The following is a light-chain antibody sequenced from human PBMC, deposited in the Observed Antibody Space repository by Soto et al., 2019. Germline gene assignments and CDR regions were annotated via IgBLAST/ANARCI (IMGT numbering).Light chain of an antibody. J-gene: IGKJ4*01. CDR1: QIVSTN. CDR2: GAS. CDR3: QQYNSWPPLT. V-gene: IGKV3-15*01. Sequence: EIVMTQSPATLSVSPGERATLSCRASQIVSTNLAWYQQKPGQAPRLLIYGASTRATGIPARFSGSGSGTEFTLTINSLQSEDFAMYYCQQYNSWPPLTFGGGTKVEIK.